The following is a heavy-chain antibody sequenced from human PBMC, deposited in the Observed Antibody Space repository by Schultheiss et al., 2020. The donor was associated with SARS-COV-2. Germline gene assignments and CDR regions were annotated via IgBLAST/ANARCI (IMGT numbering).Heavy chain of an antibody. Sequence: GGSLRLSCAASGFTFSSYAMHWVRQAPGKGLEWVANIKQDGSEKYYVDSVKGRFTISRDNAKNSLYLQMNSLRAEDTAVYYCLRGFNSGNIDQYDYWGQGALVTVSS. CDR2: IKQDGSEK. V-gene: IGHV3-7*01. CDR1: GFTFSSYA. CDR3: LRGFNSGNIDQYDY. D-gene: IGHD1/OR15-1a*01. J-gene: IGHJ4*02.